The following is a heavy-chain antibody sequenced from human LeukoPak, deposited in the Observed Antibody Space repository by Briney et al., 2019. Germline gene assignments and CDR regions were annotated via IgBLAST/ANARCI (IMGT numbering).Heavy chain of an antibody. CDR1: GGSISSYY. D-gene: IGHD2-2*01. J-gene: IGHJ6*04. Sequence: SAPLSLTCTVSGGSISSYYCSRIRQPPRDGLGWGGYIYYSGSTNYNPSLKSRVTISVVTSKIPFSLKLCSVTAADTVVYYCARDSRIVLVPAAHYYYYGMDVWGKGTTVTVSS. V-gene: IGHV4-59*01. CDR3: ARDSRIVLVPAAHYYYYGMDV. CDR2: IYYSGST.